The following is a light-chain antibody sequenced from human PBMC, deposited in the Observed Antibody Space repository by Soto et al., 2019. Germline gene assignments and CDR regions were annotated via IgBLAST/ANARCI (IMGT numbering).Light chain of an antibody. CDR2: AAS. Sequence: IQLTQSPSSLSTSARDRVTITCRASQGISSYLAWYQQKPGKAPKLLIYAASTLQSGVPSRFSGSGSGTDFTLTISSLQPEDFATYYCQQFKSYPLTFGGGTKVDI. J-gene: IGKJ4*01. V-gene: IGKV1-9*01. CDR1: QGISSY. CDR3: QQFKSYPLT.